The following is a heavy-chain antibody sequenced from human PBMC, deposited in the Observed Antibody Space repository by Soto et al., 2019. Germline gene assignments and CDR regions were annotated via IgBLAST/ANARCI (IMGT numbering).Heavy chain of an antibody. CDR2: INTKFGAT. CDR3: ARGASSGFEYWYFNL. J-gene: IGHJ2*01. Sequence: QVQLVQSGAELKKPGSSVKVSCEASGGSFSKKAISWVRQAPGQGLEWMGGINTKFGATNYAPKFQGRITITADESTNTVNMALSSLASEYTAVYYYARGASSGFEYWYFNLWGRGTVVSVSS. V-gene: IGHV1-69*01. D-gene: IGHD5-12*01. CDR1: GGSFSKKA.